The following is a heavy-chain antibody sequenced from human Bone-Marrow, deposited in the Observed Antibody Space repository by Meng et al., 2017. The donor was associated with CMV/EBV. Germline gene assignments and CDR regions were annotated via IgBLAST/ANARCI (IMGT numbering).Heavy chain of an antibody. CDR2: IRYDGSNK. Sequence: GGSLRLSCAASGFTFSSYGMHWVRQAPGKGLEWVAFIRYDGSNKYYADSVKGRFTISRDNAKNSLYLQMNSPRAEDTAVYYCAREVPVYYYYYGMDVWGQGTTVTVSS. J-gene: IGHJ6*02. CDR1: GFTFSSYG. CDR3: AREVPVYYYYYGMDV. V-gene: IGHV3-30*02.